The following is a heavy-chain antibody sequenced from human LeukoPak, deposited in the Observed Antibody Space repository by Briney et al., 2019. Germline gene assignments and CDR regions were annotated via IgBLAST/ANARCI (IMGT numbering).Heavy chain of an antibody. D-gene: IGHD6-13*01. Sequence: SETLSLTCTVSGGSISSSNDYWGWIRQPPGKGLEWIGSIYYSGSTYYNPSLKSRVTISVDTSKNQFSLKLSSVTATDTAVYYCARHPSTSRFDYWGQGTLVTVSS. J-gene: IGHJ4*02. CDR2: IYYSGST. CDR1: GGSISSSNDY. CDR3: ARHPSTSRFDY. V-gene: IGHV4-39*01.